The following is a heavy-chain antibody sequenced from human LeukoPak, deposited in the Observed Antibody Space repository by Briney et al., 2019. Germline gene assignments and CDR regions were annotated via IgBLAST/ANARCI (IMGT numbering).Heavy chain of an antibody. CDR1: GFTFSSYS. V-gene: IGHV3-21*01. J-gene: IGHJ4*02. D-gene: IGHD5-18*01. CDR2: ISSSSSYI. Sequence: PGGSLSLSCAASGFTFSSYSMNWVRQAPGKGLEWVSSISSSSSYIYYADPVKGRFTISRDNARNSLYLQMNSLRAEDTAVYYCAREAMARAVDYWGQGTLVTVSS. CDR3: AREAMARAVDY.